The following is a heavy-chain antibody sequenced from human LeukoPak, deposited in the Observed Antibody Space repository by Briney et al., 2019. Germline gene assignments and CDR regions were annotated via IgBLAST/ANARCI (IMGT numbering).Heavy chain of an antibody. J-gene: IGHJ4*02. CDR3: ATALDYGEYVDFRVFDY. Sequence: GASVKVSCKVSGYTLTELSMHWVRQAPGKGLEWMGGFDPEDGETIYAQKFQGRVTMTEDTSTDTAYMELSSLRSEDTAVYYCATALDYGEYVDFRVFDYWGQGTLVTVSS. V-gene: IGHV1-24*01. D-gene: IGHD4-17*01. CDR1: GYTLTELS. CDR2: FDPEDGET.